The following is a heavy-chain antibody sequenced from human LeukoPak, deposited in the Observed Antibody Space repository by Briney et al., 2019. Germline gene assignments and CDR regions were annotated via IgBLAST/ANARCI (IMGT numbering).Heavy chain of an antibody. CDR3: VRDDVSP. J-gene: IGHJ5*02. Sequence: ASVKVSCKTSGYTFTGYYIHRVRQAPRQGLEWMGWINPNSGGTNYAQNFQGRVTMTRDTSISTAYMELSRLRSDDTAVYYCVRDDVSPWGQGTLVTVSS. CDR2: INPNSGGT. CDR1: GYTFTGYY. V-gene: IGHV1-2*02.